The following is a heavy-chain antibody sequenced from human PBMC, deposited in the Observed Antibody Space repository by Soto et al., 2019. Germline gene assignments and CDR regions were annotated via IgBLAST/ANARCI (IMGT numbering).Heavy chain of an antibody. J-gene: IGHJ6*02. D-gene: IGHD3-3*01. Sequence: PVGSLRLSCAASGFTFSSYGMRWVRQAPGKGLEWVAVISYDGSNKYYADSVKGRFTISRDNSKNTLYLQMNSLRAEDTAVYYCARAMYYDFWSGYYSKVGHGMDVWGQGTTVTVSS. CDR2: ISYDGSNK. CDR1: GFTFSSYG. CDR3: ARAMYYDFWSGYYSKVGHGMDV. V-gene: IGHV3-30*03.